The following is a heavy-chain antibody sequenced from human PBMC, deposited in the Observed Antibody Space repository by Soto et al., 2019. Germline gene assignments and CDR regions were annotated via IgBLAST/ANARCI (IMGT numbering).Heavy chain of an antibody. CDR1: GFTFSSSW. Sequence: EVQLVESGGGLVQPGGSLRLSCAASGFTFSSSWMHWVRQAPGKGLVWVSRIYSDGSRTNYADSVQGRFTISRDNAKNTLYLLMNSLRAEDTALYYCARGPTGWYGYDYWGQGTLVTVSS. J-gene: IGHJ4*02. CDR3: ARGPTGWYGYDY. CDR2: IYSDGSRT. D-gene: IGHD6-19*01. V-gene: IGHV3-74*01.